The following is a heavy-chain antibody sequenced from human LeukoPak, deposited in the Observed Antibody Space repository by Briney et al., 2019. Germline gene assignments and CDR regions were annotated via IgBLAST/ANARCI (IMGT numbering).Heavy chain of an antibody. J-gene: IGHJ4*02. CDR3: ARGRPRYYDSSGYSY. Sequence: SETLSLTCTVSGYSISSGYYWGWIRQPPGKGLEWTGSIDHSGSTYYNPSLKSRITISVDTSKNQFSLKLSSVTAADTAVYYCARGRPRYYDSSGYSYWGQGTLVTVSS. CDR2: IDHSGST. V-gene: IGHV4-38-2*02. CDR1: GYSISSGYY. D-gene: IGHD3-22*01.